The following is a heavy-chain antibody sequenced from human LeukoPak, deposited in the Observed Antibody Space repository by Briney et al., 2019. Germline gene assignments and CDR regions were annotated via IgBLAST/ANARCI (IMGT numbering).Heavy chain of an antibody. CDR2: ISKSGTYI. CDR1: GFTFRDYT. D-gene: IGHD2-2*01. Sequence: GGSLRLSCAASGFTFRDYTMNWVRQAPGKGLEWVSAISKSGTYIKYADSVKGRFTVSGDNAKNSLFLQMDSLRVEDTALYFCTREVLIVVEPASNTIDFWGQGTRVTVSS. V-gene: IGHV3-21*01. J-gene: IGHJ4*02. CDR3: TREVLIVVEPASNTIDF.